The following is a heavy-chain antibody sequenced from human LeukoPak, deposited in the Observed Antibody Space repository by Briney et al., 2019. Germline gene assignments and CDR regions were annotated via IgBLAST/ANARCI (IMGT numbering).Heavy chain of an antibody. CDR1: GFTVSSNY. CDR3: ARDLNYDFWSGYPHYYGMDV. J-gene: IGHJ6*02. CDR2: IYSGGST. V-gene: IGHV3-53*01. Sequence: GGSLRLSCAASGFTVSSNYMSWVRQAPGEGLEWVSVIYSGGSTYYADSVKGRFTISRDNSKNTLYLQMNSLRAEDTAVYYCARDLNYDFWSGYPHYYGMDVWGQGTTVTVSS. D-gene: IGHD3-3*01.